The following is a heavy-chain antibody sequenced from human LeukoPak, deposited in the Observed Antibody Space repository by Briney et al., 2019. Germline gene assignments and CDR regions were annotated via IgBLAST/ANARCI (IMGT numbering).Heavy chain of an antibody. CDR3: ARLSEMFRGPQVIYYFDY. V-gene: IGHV3-7*01. CDR1: GFTFSSYA. J-gene: IGHJ4*02. CDR2: IKQDGTEK. Sequence: PGRSLRLSCAASGFTFSSYAMHWVRQAPGKGLEWVANIKQDGTEKYYVDSVKGRFTISRDYARNSLYLQLNSLGAEDTAVYYCARLSEMFRGPQVIYYFDYWGQGTLVTVSS. D-gene: IGHD3-10*01.